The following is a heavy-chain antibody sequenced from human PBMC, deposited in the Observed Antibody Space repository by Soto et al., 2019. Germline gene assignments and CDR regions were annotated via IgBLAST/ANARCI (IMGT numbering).Heavy chain of an antibody. CDR1: GYTFSGNY. Sequence: EASVKVSCKASGYTFSGNYIHWVRQAPGQGLEWMGWISPNSGATNYAQKFQGRVTMTRDTSINTAYMELRRLKSDDTAAYYCARRGGELGDLDYWGQGTLVTVSS. CDR3: ARRGGELGDLDY. CDR2: ISPNSGAT. J-gene: IGHJ4*02. D-gene: IGHD3-16*01. V-gene: IGHV1-2*02.